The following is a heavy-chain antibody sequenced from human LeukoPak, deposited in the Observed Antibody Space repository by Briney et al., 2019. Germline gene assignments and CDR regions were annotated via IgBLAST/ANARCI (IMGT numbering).Heavy chain of an antibody. CDR3: AKRRIEGHESFDI. CDR1: GFTFSSHA. CDR2: IGATGSTA. V-gene: IGHV3-23*01. Sequence: GGSLRLSCAASGFTFSSHAISWVRQAPGKGLEWVSVIGATGSTAFYTDSVKGRFTISRDNSINTLFLQMNSVRAEDTAVYYCAKRRIEGHESFDIWGQGTMVTVSS. J-gene: IGHJ3*02.